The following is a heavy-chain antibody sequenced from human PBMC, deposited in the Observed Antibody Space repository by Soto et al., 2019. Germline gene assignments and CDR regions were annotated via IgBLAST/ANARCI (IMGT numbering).Heavy chain of an antibody. J-gene: IGHJ4*02. Sequence: VGSLRLSCAASGFTFSSYAMSWVRQAPGKGLEWVSAISGSGGSTYYADSVKGRFTISRDNSKNTLYLQMNSLRAEDTAVYYCAKEPRDYGEPPYDSEYCGQGILVSVSS. V-gene: IGHV3-23*01. CDR3: AKEPRDYGEPPYDSEY. D-gene: IGHD4-17*01. CDR2: ISGSGGST. CDR1: GFTFSSYA.